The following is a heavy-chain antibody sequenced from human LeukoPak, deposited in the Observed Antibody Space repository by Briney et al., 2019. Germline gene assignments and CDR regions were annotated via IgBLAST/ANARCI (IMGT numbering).Heavy chain of an antibody. Sequence: PSETPSLTCTVSGGSISSYYWSWIRQPPGKGLEWIGYIYYSGSTNYNPSLKSRVTISVDTSKNQFSLKLSSVTAADTAVYYCARLRQGKWFDPWGQGTLVTVSS. D-gene: IGHD3-10*01. CDR1: GGSISSYY. CDR2: IYYSGST. J-gene: IGHJ5*02. CDR3: ARLRQGKWFDP. V-gene: IGHV4-59*01.